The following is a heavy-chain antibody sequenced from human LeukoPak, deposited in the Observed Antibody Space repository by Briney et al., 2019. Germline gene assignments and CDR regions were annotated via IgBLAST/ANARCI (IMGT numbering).Heavy chain of an antibody. CDR3: AKPPIAMFYFDY. V-gene: IGHV3-23*01. D-gene: IGHD3-10*02. J-gene: IGHJ4*02. CDR2: ISGSGGNS. CDR1: GLSFSSED. Sequence: GPTLRLPFEACGLSFSSEDINLVPESLGKRLEWVSSISGSGGNSFYADSVKGRFTISRDNSKNTLYLQMNSLRAEDTAVYYCAKPPIAMFYFDYWGQGTLVTASS.